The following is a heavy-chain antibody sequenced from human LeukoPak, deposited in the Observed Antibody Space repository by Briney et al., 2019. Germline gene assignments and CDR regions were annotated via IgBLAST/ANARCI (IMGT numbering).Heavy chain of an antibody. CDR3: AKSDCSPISCHVLDY. V-gene: IGHV3-23*01. J-gene: IGHJ4*02. CDR1: GFTFSSHA. CDR2: ISGDGGDT. D-gene: IGHD2-2*01. Sequence: GSLRLSCAASGFTFSSHAMSWVRQAPGRGLDWVAAISGDGGDTYHADSVKGRFTISRDRSKNALYLQMNSLRAEDTATYYCAKSDCSPISCHVLDYWGQGTPVTVSS.